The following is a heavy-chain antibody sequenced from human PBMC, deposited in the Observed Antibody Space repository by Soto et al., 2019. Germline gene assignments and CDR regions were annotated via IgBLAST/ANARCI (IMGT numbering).Heavy chain of an antibody. CDR1: GFTFSSYD. J-gene: IGHJ4*02. V-gene: IGHV3-13*01. D-gene: IGHD6-19*01. Sequence: EVQLVESGGGLVQPGGSLRLSCAASGFTFSSYDMHWVRQATGKGLEWVSAIGTAGDTYYPGSVKGRFTISRENAKNSLYLQMNSLRAKDTAVYYCARVKQWLEYDYWGQGTLVTVSS. CDR3: ARVKQWLEYDY. CDR2: IGTAGDT.